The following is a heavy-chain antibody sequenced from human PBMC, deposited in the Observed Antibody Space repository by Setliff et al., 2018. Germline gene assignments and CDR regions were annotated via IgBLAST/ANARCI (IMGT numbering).Heavy chain of an antibody. CDR1: GFTFSSYG. V-gene: IGHV4-34*08. Sequence: LSCAASGFTFSSYGMNWVRQAPGKGLEWIGEINHSGSTNYNPSLKSRVTISVDTSKNQFSLKLSSVTAADTAVYYCAGSLGGFDYWGQGTLVTVSS. J-gene: IGHJ4*02. CDR3: AGSLGGFDY. D-gene: IGHD3-16*01. CDR2: INHSGST.